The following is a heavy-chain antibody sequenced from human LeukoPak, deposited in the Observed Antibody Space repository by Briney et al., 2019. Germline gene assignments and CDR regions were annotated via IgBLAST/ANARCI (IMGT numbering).Heavy chain of an antibody. CDR1: ELTVSSNY. J-gene: IGHJ3*02. CDR2: IYSGGTT. Sequence: GGSLRLSCAASELTVSSNYMSWVRQAPGKGLEWVSVIYSGGTTYYADSVKGRFTISRDNSKNTLYLQMDSLRAEDTAVYYCARSMRVSWIQMWFDIWGQGTMVTVSS. CDR3: ARSMRVSWIQMWFDI. V-gene: IGHV3-53*01. D-gene: IGHD5-18*01.